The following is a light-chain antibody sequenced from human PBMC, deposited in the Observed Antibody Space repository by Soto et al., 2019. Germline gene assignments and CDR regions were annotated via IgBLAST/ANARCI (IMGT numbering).Light chain of an antibody. J-gene: IGKJ1*01. CDR2: GAS. V-gene: IGKV3-20*01. CDR1: QSVSNNY. Sequence: EIEMTQSPATLSLAPGERVTLSCRASQSVSNNYLAWYQQKPGQAPRLLIYGASSRATGIPDRFSGSGSGTDFTLTISRLEPEDFATYYCQQYNSYPTWTFGQGTKVDI. CDR3: QQYNSYPTWT.